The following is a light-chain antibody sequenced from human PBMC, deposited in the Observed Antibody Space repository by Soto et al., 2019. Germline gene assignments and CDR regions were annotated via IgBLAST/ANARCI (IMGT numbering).Light chain of an antibody. CDR2: DVS. J-gene: IGLJ1*01. V-gene: IGLV2-14*01. Sequence: QSALTQPASVSESPGQSITISCTGTSSDVGGYNYVSWYQQHPGKAPKLMIHDVSNRPSGVSNRFSGSKSGNTASLTISGLQAEDEADYYCSSYTSSSTLFGTGTKVTVL. CDR1: SSDVGGYNY. CDR3: SSYTSSSTL.